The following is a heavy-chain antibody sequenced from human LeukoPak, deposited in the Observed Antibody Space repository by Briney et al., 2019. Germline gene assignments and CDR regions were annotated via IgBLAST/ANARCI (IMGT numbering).Heavy chain of an antibody. CDR2: IRYDGSNK. CDR1: GFTFSSYG. CDR3: AKELLSISSGWYYFDY. D-gene: IGHD6-19*01. Sequence: QSGGSLRLSCVTSGFTFSSYGMHWVRQAPGKGLEWVAFIRYDGSNKYYADSVKGRFTISRDNSKNTLYLQMNSLRAEDTAVYYCAKELLSISSGWYYFDYWGQGTLVTVSS. J-gene: IGHJ4*02. V-gene: IGHV3-30*02.